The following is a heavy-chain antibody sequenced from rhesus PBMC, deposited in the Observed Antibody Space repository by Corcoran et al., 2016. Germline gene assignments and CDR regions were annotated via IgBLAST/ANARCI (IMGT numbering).Heavy chain of an antibody. D-gene: IGHD6S26*01. J-gene: IGHJ6*01. CDR3: ATGKAAAGPVYGLDS. CDR1: GYTFTDYY. CDR2: VVPEGGEA. Sequence: EVQLVQSGAEVKKPGASVKISCKASGYTFTDYYLHWVRQAPGKGLEWMGRVVPEGGEAIHAQKFQVRVTITTGASTATAYMELSSLRSEDTAVYYCATGKAAAGPVYGLDSWGQGVVVTVSS. V-gene: IGHV1-111*02.